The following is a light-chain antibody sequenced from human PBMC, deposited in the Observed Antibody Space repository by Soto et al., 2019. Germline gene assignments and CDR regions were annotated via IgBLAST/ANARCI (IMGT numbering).Light chain of an antibody. CDR2: WAS. CDR1: QTVLHDTTSKSY. J-gene: IGKJ2*01. CDR3: QQYYATPPI. Sequence: DIVMTQSPDSLIVSLGERATINCTSSQTVLHDTTSKSYLAWFQQKPGQPPKLLISWASTRESGVPGRFSGSGSETDVTLTFVDLQAEDLGVYYCQQYYATPPIFGQGSKLQI. V-gene: IGKV4-1*01.